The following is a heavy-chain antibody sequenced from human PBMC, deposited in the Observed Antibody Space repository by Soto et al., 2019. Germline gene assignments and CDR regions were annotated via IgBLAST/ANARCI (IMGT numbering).Heavy chain of an antibody. J-gene: IGHJ6*02. CDR3: ETLAPMRQYYFGIDV. CDR2: IDPSDSYT. Sequence: PGESLKISCKGSGYRFNNYWITWVRQMPGKGLEWLARIDPSDSYTNYSPSFEGRVTVSVDKSTSTAYLQWSSLQASDTATYYCETLAPMRQYYFGIDVWGQGTPVTVSS. CDR1: GYRFNNYW. V-gene: IGHV5-10-1*01.